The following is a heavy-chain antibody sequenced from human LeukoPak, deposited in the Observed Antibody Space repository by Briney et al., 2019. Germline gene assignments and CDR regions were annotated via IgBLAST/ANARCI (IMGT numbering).Heavy chain of an antibody. CDR1: GFSFSGSA. D-gene: IGHD2-21*02. J-gene: IGHJ4*02. CDR3: TRHRNGDDY. Sequence: PGGSLRLSCAVSGFSFSGSAIHRVRQASGKGLEWVGRIRGKADNYATTYSASVKGRFTISRDDSQKTAFLQMNSLKTDDTAVYYCTRHRNGDDYWGQGTLVTVSS. V-gene: IGHV3-73*01. CDR2: IRGKADNYAT.